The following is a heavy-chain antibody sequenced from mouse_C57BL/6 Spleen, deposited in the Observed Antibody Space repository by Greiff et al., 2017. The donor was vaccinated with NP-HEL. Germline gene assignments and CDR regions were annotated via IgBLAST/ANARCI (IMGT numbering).Heavy chain of an antibody. CDR3: ARVLYYYGSSYGYAMDY. V-gene: IGHV1-18*01. J-gene: IGHJ4*01. D-gene: IGHD1-1*01. Sequence: EVQLQQSGPELVKPGASVKIPCKASGYTFTDYNMDWVKQSHGKSLEWIGDINPNNGGTIYNQKFKGKATLTVDKSSSTAYMELRILTSEDTAVYYCARVLYYYGSSYGYAMDYWGQGTSVTVSS. CDR2: INPNNGGT. CDR1: GYTFTDYN.